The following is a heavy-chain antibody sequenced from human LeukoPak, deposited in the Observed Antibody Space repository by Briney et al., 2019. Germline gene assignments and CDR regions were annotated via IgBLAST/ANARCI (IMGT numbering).Heavy chain of an antibody. CDR2: IYYSGAT. CDR1: GGSISPDYY. D-gene: IGHD2-21*02. CDR3: ARHKSPHPLQV. J-gene: IGHJ4*02. Sequence: ETQSLTCTVSGGSISPDYYWGWIRQPPGKGLEWIGTIYYSGATIYNASLKSRVTMSVDTSANQFSLKLTSVTAADTAIYYCARHKSPHPLQVWGQGTLVTVSS. V-gene: IGHV4-39*01.